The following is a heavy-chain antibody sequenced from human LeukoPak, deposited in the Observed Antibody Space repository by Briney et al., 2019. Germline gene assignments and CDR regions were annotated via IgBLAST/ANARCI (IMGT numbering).Heavy chain of an antibody. CDR2: IKQDGSEN. V-gene: IGHV3-7*01. Sequence: GGSLRLSCVASGFSFSSYWMSWVRQAPGKGLEWVAGIKQDGSENHYVDSVKGRFTVSRDNAKNSLYLQMNSLRVEDTAVYYCARDDYGDVFDYWGQGTLVTVSS. CDR3: ARDDYGDVFDY. CDR1: GFSFSSYW. J-gene: IGHJ4*02. D-gene: IGHD4-17*01.